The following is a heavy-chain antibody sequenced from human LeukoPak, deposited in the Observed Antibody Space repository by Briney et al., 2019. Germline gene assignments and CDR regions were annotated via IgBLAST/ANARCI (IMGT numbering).Heavy chain of an antibody. CDR2: ISGSGGST. V-gene: IGHV3-23*01. CDR3: AKQAVAGPGWFDP. J-gene: IGHJ5*02. Sequence: GGSLRLSCAASGFSFSSYAMSWVRQAPGRGLEWVSAISGSGGSTYYADSVKGRFTISRDNSKNTLYLQMNSLRAEDMAVYYCAKQAVAGPGWFDPWGQGTLVTVSS. D-gene: IGHD6-19*01. CDR1: GFSFSSYA.